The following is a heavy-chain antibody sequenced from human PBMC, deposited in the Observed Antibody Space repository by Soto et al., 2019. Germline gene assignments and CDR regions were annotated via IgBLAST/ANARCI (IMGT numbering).Heavy chain of an antibody. CDR3: ARGQRFWSGYYYYYMDV. J-gene: IGHJ6*03. Sequence: QVQLVQSGAGVKKPGASVKVSCKASGYTFTSYAMHRVRQAPGQMLEWRGRINAGNGNTKYSQKFQGRVTMTRDTPAGTADMERGSLRSEDTPVYYCARGQRFWSGYYYYYMDVWGKGATVTGSS. CDR2: INAGNGNT. D-gene: IGHD3-3*01. V-gene: IGHV1-3*01. CDR1: GYTFTSYA.